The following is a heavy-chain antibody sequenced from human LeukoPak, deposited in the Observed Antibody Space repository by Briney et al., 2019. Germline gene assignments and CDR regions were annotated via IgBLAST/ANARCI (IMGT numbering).Heavy chain of an antibody. CDR2: MNPNSGNT. Sequence: ASVKVSCKASGYTFTSYDINWVRQATGQGLEWMGWMNPNSGNTGYAQKFQGRVTITRNTSISTAYMELSSLRSEDTAVYYCARAPYYDFWSGYYTRRYYYYYMDVWGKGTTVTVSS. D-gene: IGHD3-3*01. CDR3: ARAPYYDFWSGYYTRRYYYYYMDV. CDR1: GYTFTSYD. V-gene: IGHV1-8*03. J-gene: IGHJ6*03.